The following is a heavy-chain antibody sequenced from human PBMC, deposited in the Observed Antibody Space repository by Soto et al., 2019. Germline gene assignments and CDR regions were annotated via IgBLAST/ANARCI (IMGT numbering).Heavy chain of an antibody. V-gene: IGHV3-23*01. CDR2: ISGSGGST. Sequence: GGSLRLSCAASGFTFSSYAMSWVRQAPGKGLEWVSAISGSGGSTYYADSVKGRFTISRDNSKNTLYLQMNSLRAEDTAVYYCAAFDYGDYYPFEGGAFDIWGQGTMVTVSS. D-gene: IGHD4-17*01. CDR1: GFTFSSYA. CDR3: AAFDYGDYYPFEGGAFDI. J-gene: IGHJ3*02.